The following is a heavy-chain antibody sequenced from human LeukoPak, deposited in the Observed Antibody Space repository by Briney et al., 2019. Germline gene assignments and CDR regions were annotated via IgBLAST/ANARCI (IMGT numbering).Heavy chain of an antibody. CDR1: GFTFSNAW. Sequence: KSGGSLRLSCAASGFTFSNAWMSWVRQAPGKGLEWVGRMKSKTDGGTTDYAAPVKGRFTISRDDSKNTLYLQMNSLKTEDTAVYYCTTVVVRRITMIVVVPSAFDIWGQGTMVTVSS. V-gene: IGHV3-15*01. CDR2: MKSKTDGGTT. D-gene: IGHD3-22*01. CDR3: TTVVVRRITMIVVVPSAFDI. J-gene: IGHJ3*02.